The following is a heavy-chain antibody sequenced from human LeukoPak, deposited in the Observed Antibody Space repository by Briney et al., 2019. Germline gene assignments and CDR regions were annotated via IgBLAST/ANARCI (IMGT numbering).Heavy chain of an antibody. CDR2: SRYDGSTT. D-gene: IGHD2-15*01. V-gene: IGHV3-74*01. J-gene: IGHJ3*02. CDR3: ARALVAGVTLNALDI. Sequence: GGSLRLSCAVSGFSFSSYWMHWVRQVPRKGLVWVARSRYDGSTTNYADSVKGRFTNARDNAKKTLYVQMSSLRAEDTAVYYCARALVAGVTLNALDIWGQGTMVTVSS. CDR1: GFSFSSYW.